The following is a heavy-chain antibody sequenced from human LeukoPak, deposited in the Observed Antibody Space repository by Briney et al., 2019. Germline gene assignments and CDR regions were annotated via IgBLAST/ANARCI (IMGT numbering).Heavy chain of an antibody. CDR2: MNPNSGNT. Sequence: ASVKVSCKASGYTFTSYDINWVRQATGQGLEWMGWMNPNSGNTGYAQKFQGRVTMTRNTSISTAYMELSSLRSEDTAVYYCARGLRRTIFGVVIKNYYYYYYMDVWGKGTTVTVSS. J-gene: IGHJ6*03. V-gene: IGHV1-8*01. CDR1: GYTFTSYD. D-gene: IGHD3-3*01. CDR3: ARGLRRTIFGVVIKNYYYYYYMDV.